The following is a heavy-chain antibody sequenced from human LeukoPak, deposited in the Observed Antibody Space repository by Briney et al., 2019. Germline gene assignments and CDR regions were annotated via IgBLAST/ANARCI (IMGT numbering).Heavy chain of an antibody. Sequence: SGGSLRLSCAASGFTFSDYTIRWVRQAPGKGLEWVAVIWYDGSNKYYADSVKGRFTISRDNSKNTLYLQMNSLRAEDTAVYYCAKDGERFLEWLFPNQPLYYFDYWGQGTLVTVSS. V-gene: IGHV3-30*02. D-gene: IGHD3-3*01. J-gene: IGHJ4*02. CDR3: AKDGERFLEWLFPNQPLYYFDY. CDR1: GFTFSDYT. CDR2: IWYDGSNK.